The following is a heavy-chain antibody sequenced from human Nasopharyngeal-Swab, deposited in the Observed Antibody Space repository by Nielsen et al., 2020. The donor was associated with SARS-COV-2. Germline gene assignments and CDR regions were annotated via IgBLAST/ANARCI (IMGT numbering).Heavy chain of an antibody. Sequence: GESLKISCAASGFTFSSYAMHWVRQAPGKGLEWVAVISYDGSNKYYADSVKGRFTISRDNSKNTLYLQMNSLRAEDTAVYYCARTYDSSGYWVWYYYYCMDVWGQGTTVTVSS. CDR3: ARTYDSSGYWVWYYYYCMDV. CDR2: ISYDGSNK. CDR1: GFTFSSYA. V-gene: IGHV3-30-3*01. D-gene: IGHD3-22*01. J-gene: IGHJ6*02.